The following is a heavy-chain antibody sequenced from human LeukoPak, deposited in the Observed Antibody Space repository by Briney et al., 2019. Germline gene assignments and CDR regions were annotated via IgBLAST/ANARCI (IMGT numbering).Heavy chain of an antibody. J-gene: IGHJ3*02. CDR2: ISYGGST. CDR3: ARDWGIRTTEYNAFDM. V-gene: IGHV4-59*12. CDR1: GDSMTTIRRNT. Sequence: SETLSLTCTVSGDSMTTIRRNTWSYLRLAPGTAPDTTGSISYGGSTNYNPSLKSRVAISVDTSQNQFSLNLMSVTAADTAVYSCARDWGIRTTEYNAFDMWGRGTMVTVSS. D-gene: IGHD2/OR15-2a*01.